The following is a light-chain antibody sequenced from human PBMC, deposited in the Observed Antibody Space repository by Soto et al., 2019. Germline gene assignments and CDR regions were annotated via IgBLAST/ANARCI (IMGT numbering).Light chain of an antibody. CDR2: EGS. Sequence: QSALTQPASVSGSPGQSITISCTGASSDVGSYNLVSWYQQHPGKAPKPMIYEGSKRPSGVSNRFSGSKSGNPASLTISGLQAEDEADYYCCSYAGSSAYVFGTGTKVTAL. J-gene: IGLJ1*01. V-gene: IGLV2-23*01. CDR3: CSYAGSSAYV. CDR1: SSDVGSYNL.